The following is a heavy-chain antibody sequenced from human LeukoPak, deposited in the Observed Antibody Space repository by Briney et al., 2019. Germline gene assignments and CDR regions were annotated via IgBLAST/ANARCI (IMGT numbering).Heavy chain of an antibody. D-gene: IGHD5-18*01. J-gene: IGHJ4*02. CDR3: ARDTAGPPDY. CDR1: GFTFSSYT. V-gene: IGHV3-30-3*01. CDR2: ISYDGSNK. Sequence: PGRSLRLSCAASGFTFSSYTMHWVRQAPGKGLEWLAVISYDGSNKYYADSVKGRFTISRDNSKNTLYLQMNSLRAEDTAVYYCARDTAGPPDYWGQGTLVTVSS.